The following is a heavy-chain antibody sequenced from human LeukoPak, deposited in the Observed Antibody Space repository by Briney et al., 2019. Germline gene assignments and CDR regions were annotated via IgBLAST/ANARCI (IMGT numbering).Heavy chain of an antibody. Sequence: GSLRLSCAASGFTFSSYSMNWVRQAPGEGLEWGFSISSSSSYIYYADSVKGRFTISRDNAKNSLYLQMNSLRAEDTAVYYCVQDLVVVAALTDYWGQRTLVTVSS. CDR2: ISSSSSYI. CDR3: VQDLVVVAALTDY. CDR1: GFTFSSYS. J-gene: IGHJ4*02. D-gene: IGHD2-15*01. V-gene: IGHV3-21*01.